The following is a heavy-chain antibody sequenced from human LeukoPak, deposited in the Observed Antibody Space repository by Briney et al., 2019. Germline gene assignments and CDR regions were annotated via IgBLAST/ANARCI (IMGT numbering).Heavy chain of an antibody. CDR2: INHSGST. J-gene: IGHJ6*03. CDR1: GGSFSGYY. Sequence: SETLSLTCAVYGGSFSGYYWSWIRQPPGKGLEWIGEINHSGSTNYNPSLKSRVTISVDTSKNQFSLKFSAVTAADTAVYYCARVGSGSYLNYYYYMDVWGKGTTVTVSS. V-gene: IGHV4-34*01. D-gene: IGHD1-26*01. CDR3: ARVGSGSYLNYYYYMDV.